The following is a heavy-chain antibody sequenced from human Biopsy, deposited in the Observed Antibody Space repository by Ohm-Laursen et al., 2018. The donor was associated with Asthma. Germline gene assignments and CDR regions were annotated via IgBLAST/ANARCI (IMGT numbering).Heavy chain of an antibody. CDR2: INSVFGTT. CDR3: ARKAGSCISRTCYSLDV. J-gene: IGHJ4*02. V-gene: IGHV1-69*13. D-gene: IGHD2-2*01. CDR1: GGTFNTYV. Sequence: GASVKVSCKSLGGTFNTYVIGWVRQAPGQGLEWMGGINSVFGTTTYPQKFQDRVTITADDSTSTVYMELSSLRSEDTAVYYCARKAGSCISRTCYSLDVWGQGTLVTVSS.